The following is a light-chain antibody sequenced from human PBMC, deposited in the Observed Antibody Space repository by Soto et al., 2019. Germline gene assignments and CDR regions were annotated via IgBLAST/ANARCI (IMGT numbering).Light chain of an antibody. V-gene: IGLV2-14*03. CDR3: FSYTTYRPLVL. CDR2: DVN. Sequence: QSALTQPASVSGSPGQSITISCTGTRTDFGTYNSVSWYQQHPGKAPRLMIYDVNDRPSGVSNRFSGSKSGNTASLTISGLQPEDEADYYCFSYTTYRPLVLFGGGTKLTVL. CDR1: RTDFGTYNS. J-gene: IGLJ2*01.